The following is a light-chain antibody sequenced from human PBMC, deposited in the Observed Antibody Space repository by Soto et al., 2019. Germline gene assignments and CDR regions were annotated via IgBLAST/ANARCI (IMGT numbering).Light chain of an antibody. CDR1: KSDIGVYDF. V-gene: IGLV2-8*01. CDR2: EVV. CDR3: KSYARSNTYV. Sequence: HSALTQPPSASGSPGQSVTISCTGTKSDIGVYDFVSWYQHHPGKAPRLIIYEVVQRPSGVPDRFSGSKSGNTASLTVSGLQAADEADYFCKSYARSNTYVFASGTKVTV. J-gene: IGLJ1*01.